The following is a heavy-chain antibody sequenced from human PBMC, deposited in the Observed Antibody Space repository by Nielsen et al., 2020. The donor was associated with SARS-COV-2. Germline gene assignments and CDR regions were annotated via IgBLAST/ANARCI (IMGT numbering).Heavy chain of an antibody. CDR3: ARDSESVVVVITTGMYFQH. J-gene: IGHJ1*01. D-gene: IGHD3-22*01. CDR1: GYTFTSYG. V-gene: IGHV1-18*01. Sequence: ASVKVSCKASGYTFTSYGISWVRQAPGQGLEWMGWISAYNGNTNYAQKLQGRVTMTTDTSTSTAYMELRSLRSDDTAVYYCARDSESVVVVITTGMYFQHWGQGTLVTVSS. CDR2: ISAYNGNT.